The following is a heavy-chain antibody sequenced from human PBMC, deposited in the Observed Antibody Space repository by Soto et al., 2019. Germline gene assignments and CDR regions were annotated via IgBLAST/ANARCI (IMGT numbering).Heavy chain of an antibody. CDR1: GFHFSNAW. V-gene: IGHV3-15*01. CDR2: IKSKTDGGTT. CDR3: TTGRPHCSSTSCPDYYYYYMDV. D-gene: IGHD2-2*01. J-gene: IGHJ6*03. Sequence: GGSLRLSCAASGFHFSNAWMSWVRKDTGKGLEWVGRIKSKTDGGTTDYAAPVKGRFTISRDDSKNTLYLQMNSLKTEDTAVYYCTTGRPHCSSTSCPDYYYYYMDVWGKGTTVTVSS.